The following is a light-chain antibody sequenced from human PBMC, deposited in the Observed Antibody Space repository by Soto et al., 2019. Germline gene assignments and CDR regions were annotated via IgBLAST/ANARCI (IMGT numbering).Light chain of an antibody. Sequence: DIQMTQSPSTLSASVGDRVTITCRASQSISSWLAWYQQKPGKAPKLLIYDASSLESGVPSRFSGSGSGTDFTLTISSLQPDDFATYYCQQYNSYSGTFDQGTKVEIK. J-gene: IGKJ1*01. CDR3: QQYNSYSGT. CDR1: QSISSW. V-gene: IGKV1-5*01. CDR2: DAS.